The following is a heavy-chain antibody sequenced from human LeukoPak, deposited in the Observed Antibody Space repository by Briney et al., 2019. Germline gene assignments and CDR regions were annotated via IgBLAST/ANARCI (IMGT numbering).Heavy chain of an antibody. D-gene: IGHD2-21*01. V-gene: IGHV1-2*02. CDR2: INPNSGGT. Sequence: ASVKVSCKASGYTFTGYYMHWVRQAPGQGLEWMGWINPNSGGTNYAQKFQGRVTMTRDTSISTAYMELSRLRSDDTAVYYCARGRLDCGGDCHRDYWGQGTLVTVSS. J-gene: IGHJ4*02. CDR3: ARGRLDCGGDCHRDY. CDR1: GYTFTGYY.